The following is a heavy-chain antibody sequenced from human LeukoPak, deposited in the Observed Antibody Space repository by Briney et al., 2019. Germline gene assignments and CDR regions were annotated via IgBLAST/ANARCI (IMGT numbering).Heavy chain of an antibody. D-gene: IGHD5-24*01. V-gene: IGHV4-59*11. J-gene: IGHJ4*02. CDR1: GGSISSHY. CDR3: ARGERWLPY. CDR2: IYYSGST. Sequence: SETLSLTCTVSGGSISSHYRSWIRQPRGKGLEWIGYIYYSGSTNYNPSLKSRVTISVDTSKNQFSPKLSSVTAADTAVYYCARGERWLPYWGQGTLVTVSS.